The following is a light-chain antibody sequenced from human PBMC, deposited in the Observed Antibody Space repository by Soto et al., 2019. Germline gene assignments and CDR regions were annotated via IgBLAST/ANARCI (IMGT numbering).Light chain of an antibody. CDR2: QAS. Sequence: DIQMTQSPSSLSASVGDRVTITCRASQSVTTHLNWYQQKPGRAPKLLIYQASTLQTGVPSRFSGSGSGTKFTLTISSLQPDDFATYYCQQYNGYPWTFGQGTKVEIK. CDR3: QQYNGYPWT. J-gene: IGKJ1*01. CDR1: QSVTTH. V-gene: IGKV1-5*03.